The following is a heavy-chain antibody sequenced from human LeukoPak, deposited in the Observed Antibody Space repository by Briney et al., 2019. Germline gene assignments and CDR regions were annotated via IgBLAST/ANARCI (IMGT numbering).Heavy chain of an antibody. D-gene: IGHD5-12*01. Sequence: ASVKVSCKASGDTFTGYYMHWVRQAPGQGLEWMGWINPNSGGTNYAQKLQGRVTMTRDTSISTAYMELSRLRSDDTAVYYCAREDIVATIVDYWGQGTLVTVSS. V-gene: IGHV1-2*02. CDR1: GDTFTGYY. CDR3: AREDIVATIVDY. J-gene: IGHJ4*02. CDR2: INPNSGGT.